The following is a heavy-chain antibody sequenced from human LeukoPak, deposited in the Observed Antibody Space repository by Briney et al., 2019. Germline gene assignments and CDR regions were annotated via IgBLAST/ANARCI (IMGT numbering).Heavy chain of an antibody. CDR3: ARGHAAASTHPVYYFDY. CDR1: GGSFSGYY. J-gene: IGHJ4*02. D-gene: IGHD6-13*01. Sequence: SETLSLTCAVYGGSFSGYYWSWIRQPPGKGLEWIGEINHSGSTNYNPSLKSRVTISVDTSKNQFSLKLSSVTAADTAVYYCARGHAAASTHPVYYFDYWGQGTLVTVSS. V-gene: IGHV4-34*01. CDR2: INHSGST.